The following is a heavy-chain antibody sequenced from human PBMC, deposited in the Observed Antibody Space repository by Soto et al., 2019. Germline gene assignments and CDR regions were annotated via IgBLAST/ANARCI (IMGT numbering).Heavy chain of an antibody. CDR2: IKQDGSEK. J-gene: IGHJ6*03. D-gene: IGHD3-3*01. CDR3: ARADEKRFWSGYYLVFADYYYMDV. CDR1: GFTFSSYW. V-gene: IGHV3-7*01. Sequence: GGSLRLSCAASGFTFSSYWMSWVRQAPGKGLEWVANIKQDGSEKYYVDSVKGRFTISRDNAKNSLYLQMNSLRAEDTAVYYCARADEKRFWSGYYLVFADYYYMDVWGKGTTVTVSS.